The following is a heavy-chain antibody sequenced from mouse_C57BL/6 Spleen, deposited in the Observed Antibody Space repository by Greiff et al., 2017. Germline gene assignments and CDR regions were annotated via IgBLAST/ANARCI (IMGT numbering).Heavy chain of an antibody. V-gene: IGHV1-82*01. CDR2: IYPGDGDT. CDR3: APTVVATDDFDY. D-gene: IGHD1-1*01. J-gene: IGHJ2*01. Sequence: VMLVESGPELVKPGASVKISCKASGYAFSSSWMNWVKQRPGKGLEWIGRIYPGDGDTNYNGKFKGKATLTADKSSSTAYMQLSSLTSEDSAVYFCAPTVVATDDFDYWGQGTTLTVSS. CDR1: GYAFSSSW.